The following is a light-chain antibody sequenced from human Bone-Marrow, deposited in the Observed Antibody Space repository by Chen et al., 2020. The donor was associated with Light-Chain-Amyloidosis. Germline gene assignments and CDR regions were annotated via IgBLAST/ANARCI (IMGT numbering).Light chain of an antibody. CDR2: DAA. CDR1: QDIRNY. Sequence: DIQMTQSPSSLSASVGDRVTITCQASQDIRNYLNWYQQKPGKAPKLLIYDAANLETWVPSRVSGSGSETDLSFHISSLQPEDFATYYCQQYVNLPLTVGGGTKVEIK. CDR3: QQYVNLPLT. V-gene: IGKV1-33*01. J-gene: IGKJ4*01.